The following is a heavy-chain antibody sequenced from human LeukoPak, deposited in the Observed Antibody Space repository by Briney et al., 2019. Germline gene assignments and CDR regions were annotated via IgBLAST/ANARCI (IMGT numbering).Heavy chain of an antibody. CDR2: ISGSGVST. V-gene: IGHV3-23*01. Sequence: GGSLRLSCAASGFTFSSYAMSWVRQAPGKGLEWVSAISGSGVSTYYTDSVKGRFTISRDNSKNTLYLQMNSLRAEDTAVYYCARALSARTSCYDYWGQGTLVTVSS. CDR1: GFTFSSYA. CDR3: ARALSARTSCYDY. D-gene: IGHD2-2*01. J-gene: IGHJ4*02.